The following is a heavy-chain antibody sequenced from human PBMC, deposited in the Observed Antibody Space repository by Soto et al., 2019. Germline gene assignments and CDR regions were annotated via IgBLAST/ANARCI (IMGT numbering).Heavy chain of an antibody. CDR2: IIPIFGTA. J-gene: IGHJ4*02. CDR3: ARGGAWRDYGDYRHFDY. V-gene: IGHV1-69*13. D-gene: IGHD4-17*01. Sequence: SVKVSCKASGGTFSSYAISWVRQAPGQGLEWMGGIIPIFGTANYAQKFQGRVTITADESTSTAYMELSSLRSDDTAVYYCARGGAWRDYGDYRHFDYWGQGTLVTVSS. CDR1: GGTFSSYA.